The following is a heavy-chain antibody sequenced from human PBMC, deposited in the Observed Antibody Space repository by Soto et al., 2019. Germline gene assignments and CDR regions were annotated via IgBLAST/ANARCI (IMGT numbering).Heavy chain of an antibody. CDR2: IYYSGGT. V-gene: IGHV4-59*01. Sequence: PSETLALTCTASGCSISDSYWSWIRQPPGKGLEWIGYIYYSGGTNYNPSLKSRVTISVDTSKNQFALKLSSVTAADTAVYLCARLSCTNGVCFRSSVRYYGMDVWGQGTTVTVSS. D-gene: IGHD2-8*01. CDR3: ARLSCTNGVCFRSSVRYYGMDV. CDR1: GCSISDSY. J-gene: IGHJ6*02.